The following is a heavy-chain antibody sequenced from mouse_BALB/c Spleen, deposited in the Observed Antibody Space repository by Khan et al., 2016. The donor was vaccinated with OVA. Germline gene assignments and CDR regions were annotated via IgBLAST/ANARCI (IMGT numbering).Heavy chain of an antibody. Sequence: QIQLEQSGPELKKPGETVKISCKASGYTFKDYVMNWVKQSPGEGLKWMGWMNTYTGEPTYADDFEGRFACSLETSARTAYLQISSLKDEDTATYFCVQFHGGYWGHATTLTVSS. CDR3: VQFHGGY. J-gene: IGHJ2*01. V-gene: IGHV9-3-1*01. CDR1: GYTFKDYV. CDR2: MNTYTGEP.